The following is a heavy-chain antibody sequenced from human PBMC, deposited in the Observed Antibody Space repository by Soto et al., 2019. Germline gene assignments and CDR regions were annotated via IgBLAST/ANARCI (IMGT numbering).Heavy chain of an antibody. CDR1: VGSFSGYY. V-gene: IGHV4-34*01. CDR2: INHSGST. CDR3: ARGYRIAAIMGGFDD. D-gene: IGHD6-6*01. Sequence: SETLSLTCAVYVGSFSGYYWSLIRQPPGKGLECIWEINHSGSTNYNPYLKSRVTISVYTSKNQFSLKLSSVTAADTAVYYCARGYRIAAIMGGFDDWGQGTLVTFSS. J-gene: IGHJ4*02.